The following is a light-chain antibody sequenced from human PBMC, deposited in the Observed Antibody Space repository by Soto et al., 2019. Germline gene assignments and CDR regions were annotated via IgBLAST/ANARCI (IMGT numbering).Light chain of an antibody. V-gene: IGKV3-20*01. CDR1: QTITTSQ. CDR2: GAS. Sequence: EIVLTQSPGTLSLSPGERATLFCRASQTITTSQLAWYQQKPGQAPRVLIFGASNRATGIPDRFSGSGSGTDFTLTISRLEPEDFAVYYCQQYGASPFTFGPGTRVEI. CDR3: QQYGASPFT. J-gene: IGKJ3*01.